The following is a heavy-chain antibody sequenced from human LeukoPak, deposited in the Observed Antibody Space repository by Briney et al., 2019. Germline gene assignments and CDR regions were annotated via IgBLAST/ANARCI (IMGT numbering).Heavy chain of an antibody. J-gene: IGHJ4*02. D-gene: IGHD2-15*01. V-gene: IGHV1-2*02. Sequence: ASVKISCKASGYTFTGYYIHWVRQAPGQGLEWMGWINPNSGGTDCAQRFQGRVTMTRDTSITMLYMEMSSLTPDDTAVYYCARAGYCSDGKCYTFDYWGQGTLVTPSS. CDR1: GYTFTGYY. CDR2: INPNSGGT. CDR3: ARAGYCSDGKCYTFDY.